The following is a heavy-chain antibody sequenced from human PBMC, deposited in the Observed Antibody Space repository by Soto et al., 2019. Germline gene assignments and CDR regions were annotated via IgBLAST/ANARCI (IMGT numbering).Heavy chain of an antibody. CDR1: GYSISSGYY. D-gene: IGHD4-17*01. CDR3: ARRGDDYGSYIDY. Sequence: SETLSLTCGVSGYSISSGYYWAWVRQPPGKGLEWIGSMNHRGKTYYNPSLKSRVTISVDTSKNQVSLKVTSVTAADTAVYHCARRGDDYGSYIDYCGQGTLVTVSS. J-gene: IGHJ4*02. V-gene: IGHV4-38-2*01. CDR2: MNHRGKT.